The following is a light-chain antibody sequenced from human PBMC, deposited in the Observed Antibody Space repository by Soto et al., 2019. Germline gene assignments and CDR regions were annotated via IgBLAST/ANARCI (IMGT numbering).Light chain of an antibody. J-gene: IGKJ4*01. CDR3: QQYGSSPLT. V-gene: IGKV3-20*01. CDR1: QSVSNSY. Sequence: EIVLTQSPGTLSLSPGERATLSCRASQSVSNSYLAWYQQKPGQAPRLLIYGVSSRATGIPDRFSGSGSGTDFTLTISRLESEDFAVYYCQQYGSSPLTFGGGTKVEIK. CDR2: GVS.